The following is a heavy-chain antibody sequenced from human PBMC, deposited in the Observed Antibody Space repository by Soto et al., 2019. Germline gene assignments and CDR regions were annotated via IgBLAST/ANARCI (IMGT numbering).Heavy chain of an antibody. CDR1: GFTFSSYG. Sequence: GGSLRLSCAASGFTFSSYGMHWVRQAPGKGLEWVAVIWYDGSNKYYADSVKGRFTISRDNSKNTLYLQMNSLRAEDTAVYYCAREIVQYSSSWTDYWGQGTLVTVSS. CDR3: AREIVQYSSSWTDY. J-gene: IGHJ4*02. D-gene: IGHD6-13*01. V-gene: IGHV3-33*01. CDR2: IWYDGSNK.